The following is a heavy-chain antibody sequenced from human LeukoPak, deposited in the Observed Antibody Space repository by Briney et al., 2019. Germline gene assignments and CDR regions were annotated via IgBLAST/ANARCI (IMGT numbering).Heavy chain of an antibody. Sequence: GGSLRLSCAASGFTFSSYWMHWVRQAPGKGLEWVSAISGSGGSTYYADSVKGRFTISRDNSKNTLFLQMNSLRAEDTAVYYCAKGVVPAAIMTFDYWGQGTLVTVSS. CDR2: ISGSGGST. CDR3: AKGVVPAAIMTFDY. V-gene: IGHV3-23*01. CDR1: GFTFSSYW. D-gene: IGHD2-2*02. J-gene: IGHJ4*02.